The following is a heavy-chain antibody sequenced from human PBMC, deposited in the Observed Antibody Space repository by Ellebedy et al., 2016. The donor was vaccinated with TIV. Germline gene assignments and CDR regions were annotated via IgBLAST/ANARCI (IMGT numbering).Heavy chain of an antibody. D-gene: IGHD3-22*01. J-gene: IGHJ4*02. CDR1: GFTFSDYY. CDR3: ARTIYYDTSGYYY. Sequence: GGSLRLXXAASGFTFSDYYMSWIRQAPGKGLEWVSYISSSGSTIYYADSVKGRFTISRDNAKNSLYLQMNSLRAEDTAVYYCARTIYYDTSGYYYWGQGTLVTVSS. V-gene: IGHV3-11*01. CDR2: ISSSGSTI.